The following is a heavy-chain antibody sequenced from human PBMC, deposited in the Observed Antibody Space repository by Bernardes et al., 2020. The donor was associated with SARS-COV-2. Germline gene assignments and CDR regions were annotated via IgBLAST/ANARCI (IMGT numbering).Heavy chain of an antibody. D-gene: IGHD3-3*01. CDR1: GFTFSSYS. CDR2: ISISSSYI. V-gene: IGHV3-21*01. J-gene: IGHJ6*02. CDR3: ARDSDFAGYYYYGMDV. Sequence: GVSLRLSCAASGFTFSSYSMNWVRQSPGKGLEWFSSISISSSYIYYADSVKGRFTISRDNAKNSLYLQMNSLRAEDTAVYYCARDSDFAGYYYYGMDVWGQGTTVTVSS.